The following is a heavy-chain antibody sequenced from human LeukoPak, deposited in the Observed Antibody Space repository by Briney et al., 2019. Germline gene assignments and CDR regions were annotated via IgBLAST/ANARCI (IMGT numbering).Heavy chain of an antibody. CDR1: GDSFSSYH. CDR3: ARVTYYYDSSGYYYFDY. Sequence: SETLSLTCTMSGDSFSSYHWSWIRQPPGKGLEWIGYIYYSGSTNYNPSLKSRVTISVDTSKNQFSLKLSSVTAADTAVYYCARVTYYYDSSGYYYFDYWGQGTLVTVSS. J-gene: IGHJ4*02. V-gene: IGHV4-59*01. CDR2: IYYSGST. D-gene: IGHD3-22*01.